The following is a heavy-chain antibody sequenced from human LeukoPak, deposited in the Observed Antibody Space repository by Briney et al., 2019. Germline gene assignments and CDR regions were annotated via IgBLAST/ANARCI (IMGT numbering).Heavy chain of an antibody. CDR2: ISYDGSNK. Sequence: GGSLRLSCVASGFTFSSYGMHWVRQAPGKGLEWVAVISYDGSNKYYADSVKGRFTISRDNSKNTLYLQMNSLRAEDTAVYYCARDSGSGSNDYWGQGTLVTVSS. CDR3: ARDSGSGSNDY. D-gene: IGHD1-26*01. CDR1: GFTFSSYG. J-gene: IGHJ4*02. V-gene: IGHV3-30*03.